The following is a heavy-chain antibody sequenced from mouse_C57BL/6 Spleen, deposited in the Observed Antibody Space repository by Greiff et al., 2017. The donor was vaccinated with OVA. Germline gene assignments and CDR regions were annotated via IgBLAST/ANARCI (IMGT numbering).Heavy chain of an antibody. CDR2: IYPGSGST. Sequence: QVQLQQPGAELVKPGASVKMSCKASGYTFTSYWITWVKQRPGQGLEWIGDIYPGSGSTNYNEKFKSKATLTVDTSSSTAYMQLSSLTSEDSAVYYCARGGVTRLYWYFDVWGTGTTVTVSS. J-gene: IGHJ1*03. V-gene: IGHV1-55*01. CDR3: ARGGVTRLYWYFDV. D-gene: IGHD2-1*01. CDR1: GYTFTSYW.